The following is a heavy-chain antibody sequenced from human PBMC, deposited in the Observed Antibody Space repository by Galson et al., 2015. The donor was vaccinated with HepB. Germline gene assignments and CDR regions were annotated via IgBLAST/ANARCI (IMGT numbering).Heavy chain of an antibody. D-gene: IGHD3-10*01. CDR3: ARDQSFLLLWFGEYMGGDLYGMDV. J-gene: IGHJ6*02. CDR1: GYTFTSYG. Sequence: SCKASGYTFTSYGISWVRQAPGQGLEWMGWISAYNGNTNYAQKPQGRVTMTTDTSTSTAYMELRSLRSDDTAVYYCARDQSFLLLWFGEYMGGDLYGMDVWGQGTTVTVSS. V-gene: IGHV1-18*04. CDR2: ISAYNGNT.